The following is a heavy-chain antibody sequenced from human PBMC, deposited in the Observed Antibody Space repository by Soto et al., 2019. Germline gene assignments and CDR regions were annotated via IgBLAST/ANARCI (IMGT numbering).Heavy chain of an antibody. V-gene: IGHV1-69*13. J-gene: IGHJ5*02. CDR3: ARSKWVAARRVNWFDP. Sequence: SVKVSCKASGGTFSSYAISWVRQAPGQGLEWMGGIIPIFGTANYAQKFQGRVTITADESTSTAYMELSSLRSEDTAVYYCARSKWVAARRVNWFDPWGQGTLVTVSS. CDR2: IIPIFGTA. CDR1: GGTFSSYA. D-gene: IGHD6-6*01.